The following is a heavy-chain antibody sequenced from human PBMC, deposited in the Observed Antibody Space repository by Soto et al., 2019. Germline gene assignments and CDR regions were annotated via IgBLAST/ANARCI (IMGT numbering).Heavy chain of an antibody. CDR1: GFTFSSYA. V-gene: IGHV3-23*01. J-gene: IGHJ4*02. Sequence: GGSLRLSCAASGFTFSSYAMSWVRQAPGEGLEWVSAITGGGGSTYYADSVKGRFTISRDNSRDTLYLQMNSLRAEDTAVYYCAKGSASARPYYFDYWGQGALVTVSS. CDR2: ITGGGGST. CDR3: AKGSASARPYYFDY. D-gene: IGHD2-15*01.